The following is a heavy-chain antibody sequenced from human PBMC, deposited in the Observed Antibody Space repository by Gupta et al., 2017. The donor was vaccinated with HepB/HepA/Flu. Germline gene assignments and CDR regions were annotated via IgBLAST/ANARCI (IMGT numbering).Heavy chain of an antibody. D-gene: IGHD2-21*02. V-gene: IGHV3-23*01. CDR1: GSTFCSFA. CDR3: AKGNTYCGGDCYPGN. CDR2: ITDSGGRT. Sequence: VHLLESGGGLVQPGGSLRLSCQASGSTFCSFAMFWVRKAPGKGLGWVSGITDSGGRTYYADSVKGRFTLSRDNSKNTLYLQMNSLTAEDTAAYYCAKGNTYCGGDCYPGNWGQGTLVTVSS. J-gene: IGHJ4*02.